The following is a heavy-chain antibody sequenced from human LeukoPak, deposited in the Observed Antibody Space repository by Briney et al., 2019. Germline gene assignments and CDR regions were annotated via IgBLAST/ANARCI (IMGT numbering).Heavy chain of an antibody. J-gene: IGHJ4*02. CDR1: GFTFSSYA. CDR2: ISGSGGST. CDR3: AKGRPIWFGELLPKGLDY. Sequence: GGSLRLSCAASGFTFSSYAMSWVRQAPRKGLEWASAISGSGGSTYYADSVKGRFTISRDNSKNTLYLQMNSLRAEDTAVYYCAKGRPIWFGELLPKGLDYWGQGTLVTVSS. V-gene: IGHV3-23*01. D-gene: IGHD3-10*01.